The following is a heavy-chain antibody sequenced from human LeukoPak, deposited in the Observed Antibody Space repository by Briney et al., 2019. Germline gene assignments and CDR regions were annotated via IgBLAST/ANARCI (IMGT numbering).Heavy chain of an antibody. Sequence: SETLSLTCTVSGGSISSYYWSWIRQPPGKGLEWIGYIYYSGSTNYNPSLKSRVTISVDTSKNQFSLKLSSVTAADTAVYYCAREIAALYYFDYRGQGTLVTVSS. D-gene: IGHD6-6*01. J-gene: IGHJ4*02. CDR1: GGSISSYY. V-gene: IGHV4-59*01. CDR2: IYYSGST. CDR3: AREIAALYYFDY.